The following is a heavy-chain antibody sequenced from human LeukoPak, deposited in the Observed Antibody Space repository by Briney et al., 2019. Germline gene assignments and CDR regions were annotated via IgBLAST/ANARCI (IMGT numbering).Heavy chain of an antibody. J-gene: IGHJ6*04. CDR2: IDSNSRTI. Sequence: GGSLRLSCAASGFTFSTYEMDWVRQAPGKGLEWISYIDSNSRTIHYADSVRGRFTISRDNAKNSLFLQMNSLRAEDTAVYYCAELGITMIGGVWGKGTTVTISS. CDR1: GFTFSTYE. V-gene: IGHV3-48*03. CDR3: AELGITMIGGV. D-gene: IGHD3-10*02.